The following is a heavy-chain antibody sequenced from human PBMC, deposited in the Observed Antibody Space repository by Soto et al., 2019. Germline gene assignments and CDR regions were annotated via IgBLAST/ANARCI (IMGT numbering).Heavy chain of an antibody. CDR2: ITNDGNNE. D-gene: IGHD1-26*01. J-gene: IGHJ6*02. Sequence: NLVESGGGVVQPGRSLRLSCAASGFVFSDYGMHWVRQAPGKGLEGVALITNDGNNEYYRESVKGRFSISRGRSTNTVDLLMNSLRPEDTGVYYCAKEGPGGGRHFYYAMDVWGQGTTVTVSS. V-gene: IGHV3-30*18. CDR3: AKEGPGGGRHFYYAMDV. CDR1: GFVFSDYG.